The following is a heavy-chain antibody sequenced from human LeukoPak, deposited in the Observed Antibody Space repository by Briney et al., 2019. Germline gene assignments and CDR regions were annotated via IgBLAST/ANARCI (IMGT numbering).Heavy chain of an antibody. CDR1: GGSISGYY. D-gene: IGHD4-11*01. Sequence: SETLSLTCTVSGGSISGYYWSWMRQPPRKGLEWSGRIYYSGYTNFNPSLKSRVTISVDTSKNQFSLKLSSVTAADTAVYYCARGTSNFSWYYAYWGQGILVTVSS. CDR3: ARGTSNFSWYYAY. V-gene: IGHV4-59*08. CDR2: IYYSGYT. J-gene: IGHJ4*02.